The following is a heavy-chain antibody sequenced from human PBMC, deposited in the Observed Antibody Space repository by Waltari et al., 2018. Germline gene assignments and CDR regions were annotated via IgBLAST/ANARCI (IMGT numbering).Heavy chain of an antibody. CDR3: ARQIQYWFDP. V-gene: IGHV4-34*01. CDR2: INQSGST. CDR1: GGSFSGYY. J-gene: IGHJ5*02. Sequence: QVQLQQWGAGLLKPSETLSLTCAVYGGSFSGYYWSWIRQPPGKGLDCIGEINQSGSTTYNPSLKSRVTISVDTSKNQFSLKLSSVTAADTAVYYCARQIQYWFDPWGQGTLVTVSS.